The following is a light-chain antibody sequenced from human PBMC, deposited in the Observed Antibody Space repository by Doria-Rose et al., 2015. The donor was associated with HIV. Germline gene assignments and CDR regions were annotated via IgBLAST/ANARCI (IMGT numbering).Light chain of an antibody. CDR3: QQYDDLQFT. V-gene: IGKV1-33*01. CDR1: PDISNY. J-gene: IGKJ2*01. CDR2: DAS. Sequence: DARVTQSPSSLSASVGDRHTITCQASPDISNYLNWYQQKPGKAPKLLIYDASNLERGVPSRFSGSGSGTDFTFTISSLQPEDIATYYCQQYDDLQFTVGQGT.